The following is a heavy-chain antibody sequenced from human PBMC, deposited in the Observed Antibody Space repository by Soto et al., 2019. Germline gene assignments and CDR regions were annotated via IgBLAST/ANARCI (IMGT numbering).Heavy chain of an antibody. D-gene: IGHD3-22*01. CDR2: FIPLFQTT. Sequence: QLQWVRSGAEVKRPGPSVKVPCKPSEGTFRSLAISWLRQAPGQGLEWMGGFIPLFQTTNYAQRFQGRVTITADESTSTAYMELSSLRSEDTAVYYCARVESTYYDSSGYYWFDPWGQGTLVTVSS. CDR1: EGTFRSLA. J-gene: IGHJ5*02. V-gene: IGHV1-69*01. CDR3: ARVESTYYDSSGYYWFDP.